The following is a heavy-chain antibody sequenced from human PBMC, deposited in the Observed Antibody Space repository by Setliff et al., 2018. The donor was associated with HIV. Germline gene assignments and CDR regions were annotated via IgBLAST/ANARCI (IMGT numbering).Heavy chain of an antibody. J-gene: IGHJ4*02. CDR2: IFSSGST. CDR1: GDSISSYS. CDR3: ARHSPSDY. V-gene: IGHV4-59*08. Sequence: SETLSLTCTVSGDSISSYSWNWIRQSPGGGLEWSGFIFSSGSTKYNPSLQSRVTMSIDTSKNQFSLRLTSVTAADTAVYYCARHSPSDYWGQGTLVTVSS.